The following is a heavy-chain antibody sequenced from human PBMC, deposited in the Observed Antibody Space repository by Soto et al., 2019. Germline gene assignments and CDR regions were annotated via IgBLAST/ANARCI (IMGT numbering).Heavy chain of an antibody. Sequence: HPGGSLRLSCAASGFTFDSYGMSWVRQAPGKGLEWVSTITGRGHSTYYADSVMGRFTISRDNSKNTLDLQMSSLRDDDTAVYYCAKTGASDLLGDLDHWGQGTLVTVSS. CDR2: ITGRGHST. CDR3: AKTGASDLLGDLDH. J-gene: IGHJ1*01. V-gene: IGHV3-23*01. CDR1: GFTFDSYG. D-gene: IGHD3-16*01.